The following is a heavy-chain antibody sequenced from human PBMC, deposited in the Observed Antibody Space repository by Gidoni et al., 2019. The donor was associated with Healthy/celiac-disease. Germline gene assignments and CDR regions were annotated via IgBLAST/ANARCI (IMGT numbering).Heavy chain of an antibody. Sequence: QVQLVESGGGVVQPGRSLRPSCAAAGFTFSIYGMHWVRQAPGKGLEWMAVISYDGSNKYYADSVKGRFTISRDNSKNTLYLQMNSLRAEDTAVYYCASVYYYDPYGMDVWGQGTTVTVSS. J-gene: IGHJ6*02. CDR2: ISYDGSNK. D-gene: IGHD3-22*01. V-gene: IGHV3-30*03. CDR3: ASVYYYDPYGMDV. CDR1: GFTFSIYG.